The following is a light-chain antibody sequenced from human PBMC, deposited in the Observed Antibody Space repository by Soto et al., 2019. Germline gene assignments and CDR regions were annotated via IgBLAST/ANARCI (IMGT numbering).Light chain of an antibody. CDR1: QSVSSSY. CDR2: GVS. CDR3: QQYGSSIT. J-gene: IGKJ5*01. Sequence: EIVLTQSPATLSLSPGERATLSCRASQSVSSSYLAWYQQKPGQAPSLVIYGVSNRATGIPDRFSGRGSGTEFALTIRRLEPEDFAVYYCQQYGSSITFGQGTRLEIK. V-gene: IGKV3-20*01.